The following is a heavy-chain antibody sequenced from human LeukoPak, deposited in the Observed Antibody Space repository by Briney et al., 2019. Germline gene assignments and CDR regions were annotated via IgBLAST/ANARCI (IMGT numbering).Heavy chain of an antibody. J-gene: IGHJ1*01. V-gene: IGHV3-30*01. CDR3: AGSPKYSSSWFEYFQH. CDR1: GFTFSSYA. CDR2: ISHDGSNK. Sequence: GRSLRLSCAASGFTFSSYAMHWVRQAPGKGLERVAAISHDGSNKYHADSVKGRFTISRDNSKNTVYLQMNSLRAEDTAVYFCAGSPKYSSSWFEYFQHWGQGTLVTVSS. D-gene: IGHD6-13*01.